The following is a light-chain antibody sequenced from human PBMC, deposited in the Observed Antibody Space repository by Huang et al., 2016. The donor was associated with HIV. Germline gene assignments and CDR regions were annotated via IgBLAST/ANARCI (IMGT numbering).Light chain of an antibody. J-gene: IGKJ4*01. V-gene: IGKV1-12*01. CDR3: QQANSFPELS. CDR1: QGISNW. Sequence: DIQMTQSPSSVSASVGDRVTITCRASQGISNWLAWYQQRPGKAPTLLIYAAYNLQSGAPSRFSGSGAGTCFTLTISSLQPEDSATYYCQQANSFPELSFGGGTRVEI. CDR2: AAY.